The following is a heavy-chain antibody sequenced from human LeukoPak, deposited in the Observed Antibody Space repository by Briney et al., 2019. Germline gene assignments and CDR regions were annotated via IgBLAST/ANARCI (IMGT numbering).Heavy chain of an antibody. V-gene: IGHV4-59*08. J-gene: IGHJ4*02. CDR2: IYYSGST. Sequence: KPSETLSLTCTVSGGSISSYYWSWIRQPPGKGLEWIGYIYYSGSTNYNPSLKSRVTISVDTSKNQFSLKLSSVTAADTAVYYCARVVPAASFGELLPYYFDYWGQGTLVTVSS. D-gene: IGHD3-10*01. CDR3: ARVVPAASFGELLPYYFDY. CDR1: GGSISSYY.